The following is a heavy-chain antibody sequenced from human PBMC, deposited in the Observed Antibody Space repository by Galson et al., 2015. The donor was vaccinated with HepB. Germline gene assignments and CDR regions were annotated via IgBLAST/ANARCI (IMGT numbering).Heavy chain of an antibody. CDR1: GFTFSSYS. CDR2: ISSSSSYI. Sequence: SLRLSCAASGFTFSSYSMNWVRQAPGKGLEWVSSISSSSSYIYYADSVKGRFTISRDNAKNSLYLQMNSLRAEDTAVYYCARGPADDFWSGYYHYFDYWGQGTLVTVSS. D-gene: IGHD3-3*01. J-gene: IGHJ4*02. V-gene: IGHV3-21*01. CDR3: ARGPADDFWSGYYHYFDY.